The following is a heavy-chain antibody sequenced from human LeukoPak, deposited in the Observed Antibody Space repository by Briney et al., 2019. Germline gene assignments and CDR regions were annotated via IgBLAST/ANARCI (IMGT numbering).Heavy chain of an antibody. J-gene: IGHJ4*02. CDR2: IHDNGVGT. CDR1: GFTFSSYA. CDR3: AKQVSAPGPIDY. V-gene: IGHV3-23*01. Sequence: GGSLRLSCAASGFTFSSYAVSWVRQAPGKGLEWVSAIHDNGVGTFYADFVKGRFTISRDNSKNTLYLQINSLRAEDTAVYYCAKQVSAPGPIDYWGQGTLVTVSS.